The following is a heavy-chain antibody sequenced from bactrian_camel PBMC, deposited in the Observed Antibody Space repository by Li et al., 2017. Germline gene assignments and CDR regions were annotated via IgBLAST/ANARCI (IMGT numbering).Heavy chain of an antibody. Sequence: HVQLVESGGGSVQAGGSPRLSCVAYYGWLHKRHCMGWFRLTPHGTAREGIASIWTGDGRTDYAASVKGRFTISRDNAKNTVRLQMNSLKPEDTAVYYCVRQFSGNDFGHWGQGTQVTVS. CDR3: VRQFSGNDFGH. V-gene: IGHV3S63*01. D-gene: IGHD6*01. CDR2: IWTGDGRT. CDR1: YGWLHKRHC. J-gene: IGHJ6*01.